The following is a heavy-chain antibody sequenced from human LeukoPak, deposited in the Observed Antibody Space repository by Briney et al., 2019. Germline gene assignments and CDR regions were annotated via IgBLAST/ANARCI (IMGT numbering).Heavy chain of an antibody. CDR3: AKAVSQAAAGRGVVDY. CDR1: GFTFSSYA. D-gene: IGHD6-13*01. Sequence: GGSLRLSCAASGFTFSSYAMSWVRQAPGKRLEWVSAIRGSGGSTSYADSVKGRFTISRDNSKNTLYLQTNSLGAEDTAVYYCAKAVSQAAAGRGVVDYCRQRTLVTVS. V-gene: IGHV3-23*01. CDR2: IRGSGGST. J-gene: IGHJ4*02.